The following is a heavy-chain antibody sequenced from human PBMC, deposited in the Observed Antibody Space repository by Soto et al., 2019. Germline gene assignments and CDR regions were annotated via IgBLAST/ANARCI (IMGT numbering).Heavy chain of an antibody. CDR1: GYSCTSYW. D-gene: IGHD2-2*01. J-gene: IGHJ4*02. V-gene: IGHV5-51*01. CDR3: ARQACSGISCFDY. CDR2: IYPGDSDT. Sequence: EVQLVPSGADVKKPGESLKISGKGSGYSCTSYWIGWVRPMPGKGLEWMGIIYPGDSDTRYSPSFQGQVIISADKSISTAYLQWSSLKASDTAMYYCARQACSGISCFDYWGQGTLVTVAS.